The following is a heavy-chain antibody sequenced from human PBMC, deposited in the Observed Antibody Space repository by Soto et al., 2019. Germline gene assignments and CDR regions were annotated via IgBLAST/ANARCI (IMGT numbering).Heavy chain of an antibody. CDR3: AKNELFGVVIMEDYYYGMDV. V-gene: IGHV3-23*01. Sequence: GGSLRLSCAASGFTFSSYAMSWVRQAPGKGLEWVSAISGSGGSTYYADSVKGRFTISRDNSKNTLYLQMNSLRAEDTAVYYCAKNELFGVVIMEDYYYGMDVWGQGTTVTVSS. J-gene: IGHJ6*02. CDR1: GFTFSSYA. CDR2: ISGSGGST. D-gene: IGHD3-3*01.